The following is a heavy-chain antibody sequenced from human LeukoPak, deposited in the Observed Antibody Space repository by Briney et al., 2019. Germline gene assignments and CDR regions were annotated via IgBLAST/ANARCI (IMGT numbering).Heavy chain of an antibody. CDR2: IRSSGSAI. J-gene: IGHJ6*02. Sequence: PGGSLRLSCAASGFTFSNYRMNWVRQAPGKGLEWVSYIRSSGSAINYADSVKGRFTISRDNAKNSLYLQMNSLRDEDTAVSYCARDRGMAARYYGMDVWGQGTTVTVSS. CDR1: GFTFSNYR. D-gene: IGHD6-6*01. CDR3: ARDRGMAARYYGMDV. V-gene: IGHV3-48*02.